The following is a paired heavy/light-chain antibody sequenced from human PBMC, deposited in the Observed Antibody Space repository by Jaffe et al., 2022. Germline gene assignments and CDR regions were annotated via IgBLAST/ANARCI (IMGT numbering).Heavy chain of an antibody. D-gene: IGHD2-15*01. CDR1: GGTFSSYA. J-gene: IGHJ4*02. Sequence: QVQLVQSGAEVKKPGSSVKVSCKASGGTFSSYAISWVRQAPGQGLEWMGGIIPIFGTANYAQKFQGRVTITTDESTSTAYMELSSLRSEDTAVYYCAREYCSGGSCYRVYFDYWGQGTLVTVSS. V-gene: IGHV1-69*05. CDR2: IIPIFGTA. CDR3: AREYCSGGSCYRVYFDY.
Light chain of an antibody. CDR3: QQFNSYPIT. CDR2: DAS. Sequence: AIQLTQSPSSLSASVGDRVTITCRASQGISSALAWYQQKPGKAPKLLIYDASSLESGVPSRFSGSGSGTDFTLTISSLQPEDFATYYCQQFNSYPITFGQGTRLEIK. J-gene: IGKJ5*01. CDR1: QGISSA. V-gene: IGKV1-13*02.